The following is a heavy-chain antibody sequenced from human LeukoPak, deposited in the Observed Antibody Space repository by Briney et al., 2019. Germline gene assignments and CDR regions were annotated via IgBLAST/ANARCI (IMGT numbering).Heavy chain of an antibody. D-gene: IGHD5-18*01. CDR1: GGSFSGYY. CDR2: INHSGST. Sequence: SETLSLTCAVYGGSFSGYYWSWIRQPPGKGLEWIGEINHSGSTNYNPSLKSRVTISLDTSKNQFSLKLTSVTAADTAVYYCATCPDTAMVLWSQGTLVTVSS. V-gene: IGHV4-34*01. CDR3: ATCPDTAMVL. J-gene: IGHJ4*02.